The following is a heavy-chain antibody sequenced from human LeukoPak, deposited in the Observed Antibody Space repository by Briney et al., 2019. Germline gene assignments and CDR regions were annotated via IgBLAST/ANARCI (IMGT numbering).Heavy chain of an antibody. Sequence: GGSLRLPCAASGFTFSSYGMHWVRQAPGKGLEWVAFILNDGTNKYHADSVKGRFTVSRDNSKNTPYLQMNSLRTEDSAVYYCANEWLHISGTYKANNWGQGTLVTVSS. CDR3: ANEWLHISGTYKANN. J-gene: IGHJ4*02. CDR2: ILNDGTNK. V-gene: IGHV3-30*02. CDR1: GFTFSSYG. D-gene: IGHD3-10*01.